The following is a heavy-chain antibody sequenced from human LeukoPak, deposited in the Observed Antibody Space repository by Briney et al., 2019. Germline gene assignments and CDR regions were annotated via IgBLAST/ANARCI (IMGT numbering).Heavy chain of an antibody. V-gene: IGHV3-15*01. J-gene: IGHJ3*01. D-gene: IGHD1-26*01. CDR1: GFTFTNAW. CDR3: TTNAGTYGIDA. CDR2: IKSKADGETT. Sequence: GGSLRLSCTASGFTFTNAWMSWVRQSPGKGLEWVGRIKSKADGETTDYAAPVKDRFTLSRDDSKDTLYLQLSSLKVEDTAVYFCTTNAGTYGIDAWGQGTMVTVSS.